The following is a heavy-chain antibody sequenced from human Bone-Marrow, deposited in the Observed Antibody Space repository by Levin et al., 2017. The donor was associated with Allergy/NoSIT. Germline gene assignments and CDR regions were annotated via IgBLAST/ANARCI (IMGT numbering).Heavy chain of an antibody. D-gene: IGHD3-10*01. J-gene: IGHJ3*01. V-gene: IGHV3-23*01. Sequence: GGSLRLSCKASGFMFSTDAMSWVRQAPGKGLEWVSGISGSGVRTSYADSVKGRFTISRDNSEDTLYLQMNSLTAEDTALYYCAKDRGDMVRGVFDFWGQGTVVTVSS. CDR3: AKDRGDMVRGVFDF. CDR1: GFMFSTDA. CDR2: ISGSGVRT.